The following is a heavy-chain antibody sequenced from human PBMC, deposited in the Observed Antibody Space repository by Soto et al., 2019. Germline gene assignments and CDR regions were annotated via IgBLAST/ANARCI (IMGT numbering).Heavy chain of an antibody. V-gene: IGHV6-1*01. CDR2: TYYRSKWYN. D-gene: IGHD5-12*01. J-gene: IGHJ6*02. CDR1: GDSVSSNSAA. Sequence: SPTLSLPCAISGDSVSSNSAAWNWIRQSPSRGLEWLGRTYYRSKWYNDYAVSVKSRITINPDTSKNQFSLQLNSVTPEDTAVYYCARGGYSGYEVYYYYGMDVWGQGTTVTVSS. CDR3: ARGGYSGYEVYYYYGMDV.